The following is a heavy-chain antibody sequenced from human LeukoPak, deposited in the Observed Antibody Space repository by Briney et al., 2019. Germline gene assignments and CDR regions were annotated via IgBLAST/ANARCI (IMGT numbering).Heavy chain of an antibody. CDR1: GFTFDDYA. Sequence: AGGSLRLSCAASGFTFDDYAMHWVRQAPGKGLEWVSGISWNSGSIGYADSVKGRFTISRDNAKNSLYLQMNSLRAEDTALYYCAKEGPSTVAFDYWGQETLVTVSS. J-gene: IGHJ4*02. V-gene: IGHV3-9*01. CDR2: ISWNSGSI. CDR3: AKEGPSTVAFDY. D-gene: IGHD4-23*01.